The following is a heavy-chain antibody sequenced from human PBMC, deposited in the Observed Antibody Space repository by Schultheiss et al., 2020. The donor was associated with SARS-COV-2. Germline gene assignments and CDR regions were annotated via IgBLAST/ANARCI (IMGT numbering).Heavy chain of an antibody. J-gene: IGHJ4*02. CDR3: AKDRQWLLNYYFEN. CDR2: IKSKTDGGTT. V-gene: IGHV3-15*01. Sequence: GESLKISCAASGFTFSNAWMSWVRQAPGKGLEWVGRIKSKTDGGTTDYAAPVKGRFTISRDNSRNTLYLQMNSLRAEDTAVYFCAKDRQWLLNYYFENWGQGTLVTVSS. D-gene: IGHD6-19*01. CDR1: GFTFSNAW.